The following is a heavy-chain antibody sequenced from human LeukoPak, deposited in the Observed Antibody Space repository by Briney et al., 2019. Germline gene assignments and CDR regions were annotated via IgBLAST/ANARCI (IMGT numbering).Heavy chain of an antibody. V-gene: IGHV4-59*01. D-gene: IGHD3-16*01. CDR2: IYYNGKA. J-gene: IGHJ6*02. Sequence: PSETLSLTCTVSGGSISGYYWTRIRQPPGKGLEWIGQIYYNGKADYNPSLESRITISVDTSKNKISLKLNSVTAAATAIYYCAKFGVDYDMYVWGQGITVAVSS. CDR3: AKFGVDYDMYV. CDR1: GGSISGYY.